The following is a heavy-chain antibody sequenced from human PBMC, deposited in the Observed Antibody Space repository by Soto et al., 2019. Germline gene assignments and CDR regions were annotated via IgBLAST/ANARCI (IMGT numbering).Heavy chain of an antibody. CDR1: GGSISSGGYY. V-gene: IGHV4-31*03. CDR3: ARDTLYYYGSGSGPYGMDV. D-gene: IGHD3-10*01. CDR2: IYYSGST. J-gene: IGHJ6*02. Sequence: TLSLTCTVSGGSISSGGYYWSWIRQHPGKGLEWIGYIYYSGSTYYNPSLKSRVTISVDTSKNQFSLKLSSVTAADTAVYYCARDTLYYYGSGSGPYGMDVWGQGTTVTVSS.